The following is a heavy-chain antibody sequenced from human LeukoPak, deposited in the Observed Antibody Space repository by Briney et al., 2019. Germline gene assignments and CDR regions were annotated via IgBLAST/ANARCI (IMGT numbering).Heavy chain of an antibody. J-gene: IGHJ4*02. Sequence: ASVKVSCKASGGTFSSYAISWVRQAPGQGLEWRGRIIPIFGTANYAQKFQGRVTITTDESTSTAYMELSSLRSGDTAVYYCARDRDCSSTSCYPSYFDYWGQGTLVTVSS. V-gene: IGHV1-69*05. CDR2: IIPIFGTA. CDR1: GGTFSSYA. CDR3: ARDRDCSSTSCYPSYFDY. D-gene: IGHD2-2*01.